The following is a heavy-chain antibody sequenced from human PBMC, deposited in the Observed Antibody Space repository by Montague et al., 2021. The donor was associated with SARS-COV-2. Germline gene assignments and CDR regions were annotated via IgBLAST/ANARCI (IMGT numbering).Heavy chain of an antibody. CDR1: GGSIISSSHY. CDR3: ARHVRSLMVRGPDFDY. D-gene: IGHD3-10*01. Sequence: SETLSLTCTVSGGSIISSSHYWGWIRQPPGKGLEWIGSIYYSGTTYYNPSLKSRVTISVDTSKNQFSLKLSSVTAADTAVYYCARHVRSLMVRGPDFDYWGQGTLVTVSS. J-gene: IGHJ4*02. CDR2: IYYSGTT. V-gene: IGHV4-39*01.